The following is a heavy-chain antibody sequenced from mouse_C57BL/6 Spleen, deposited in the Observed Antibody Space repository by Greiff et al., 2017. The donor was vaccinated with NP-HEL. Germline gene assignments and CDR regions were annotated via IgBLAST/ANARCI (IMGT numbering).Heavy chain of an antibody. V-gene: IGHV14-3*01. Sequence: EVQRVESVAELVRPGASVKLSCTASGFNIKNTYMHWVKQRPEQGLEWIGRIDPANGTTKYDPKFQGKATITADTSSNTAYLQLSSLTSEDTAIYYCARPPYGSSLGWYFDVWGTGTTVTVAS. J-gene: IGHJ1*03. CDR1: GFNIKNTY. CDR2: IDPANGTT. CDR3: ARPPYGSSLGWYFDV. D-gene: IGHD1-1*01.